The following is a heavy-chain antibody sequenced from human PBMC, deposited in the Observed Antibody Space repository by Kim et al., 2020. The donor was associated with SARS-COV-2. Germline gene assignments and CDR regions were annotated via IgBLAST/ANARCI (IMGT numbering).Heavy chain of an antibody. Sequence: ASVKVSCKASGYTFTSYGISWLRQAPGQGLEWMGWISAYNANTNYAQNLQARVTMTTDTSTSTAYMELRSLTSDDTAVYYCARDPRYGSTVCDTDYWGQGTLVTVSS. CDR2: ISAYNANT. CDR3: ARDPRYGSTVCDTDY. J-gene: IGHJ4*02. CDR1: GYTFTSYG. D-gene: IGHD2-2*01. V-gene: IGHV1-18*01.